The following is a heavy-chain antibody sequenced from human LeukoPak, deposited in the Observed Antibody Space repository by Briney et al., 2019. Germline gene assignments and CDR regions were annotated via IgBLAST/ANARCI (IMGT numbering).Heavy chain of an antibody. CDR2: INHDGSDI. CDR1: GFTVSTYV. Sequence: PGGSLRLSCAVSGFTVSTYVMHWVRRAPAEGLVWVSRINHDGSDISYADSVKGRSTISRDNAKNTLYLQMNSLRAGDTAIYYCAKTSRGNSAYDSPFDYWGQGTLVTVSS. CDR3: AKTSRGNSAYDSPFDY. D-gene: IGHD5-12*01. J-gene: IGHJ4*02. V-gene: IGHV3-74*01.